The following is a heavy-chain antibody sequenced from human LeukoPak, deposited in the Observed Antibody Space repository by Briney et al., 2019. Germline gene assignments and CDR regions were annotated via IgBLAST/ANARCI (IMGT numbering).Heavy chain of an antibody. Sequence: PSETLSLTCAVYGGSFSGYYWSWIRQPPGRGLEWIGEINHSGSTNYNPSLKSRVPISVDKSKNQFSLKLSSVTAADTAVYYCARAGYCSGGSCYSGAKWFDPWGQGTLVTVSS. J-gene: IGHJ5*02. CDR2: INHSGST. CDR3: ARAGYCSGGSCYSGAKWFDP. V-gene: IGHV4-34*01. CDR1: GGSFSGYY. D-gene: IGHD2-15*01.